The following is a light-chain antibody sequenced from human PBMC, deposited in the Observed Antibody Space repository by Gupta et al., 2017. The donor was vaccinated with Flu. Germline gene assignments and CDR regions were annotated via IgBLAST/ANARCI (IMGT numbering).Light chain of an antibody. Sequence: IQMTQSLSSLSASVGDRVTITCRASQDIRNELGWYQQKPGKAPKRLIYAASSLQSGVPSRFSGSGSGTEFTLTISSVQPEDFATYYCLHHHNYPRGFGQGTKVEIK. CDR1: QDIRNE. V-gene: IGKV1-17*01. J-gene: IGKJ1*01. CDR2: AAS. CDR3: LHHHNYPRG.